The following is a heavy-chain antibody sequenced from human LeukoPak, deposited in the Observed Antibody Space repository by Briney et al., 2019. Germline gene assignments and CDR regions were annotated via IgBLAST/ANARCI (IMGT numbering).Heavy chain of an antibody. D-gene: IGHD3-10*01. V-gene: IGHV1-46*01. J-gene: IGHJ4*02. CDR3: AGGKRFGLPIGDY. CDR1: GYTFTSYY. CDR2: INPSGGST. Sequence: ASVKVSCKASGYTFTSYYMHWVRQAPGQGLEWMGIINPSGGSTSYAQKFQGRVTITADKSTSTAYMELSSLRSEDTAVYYCAGGKRFGLPIGDYWGQGTLVTVSS.